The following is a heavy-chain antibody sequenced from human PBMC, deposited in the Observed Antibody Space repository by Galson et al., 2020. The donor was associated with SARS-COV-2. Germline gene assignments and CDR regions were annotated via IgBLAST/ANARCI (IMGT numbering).Heavy chain of an antibody. CDR3: AKDYDILTVPI. Sequence: GESLKISCAASGFAFSTYALSWVRQAPGRGLEWVSAISARGDATYYADSVKGRFTISRDNSKNTLYLQMNSLRAEDTAVYYCAKDYDILTVPIWGQGTLVTVSS. V-gene: IGHV3-23*01. CDR1: GFAFSTYA. J-gene: IGHJ4*02. CDR2: ISARGDAT. D-gene: IGHD3-9*01.